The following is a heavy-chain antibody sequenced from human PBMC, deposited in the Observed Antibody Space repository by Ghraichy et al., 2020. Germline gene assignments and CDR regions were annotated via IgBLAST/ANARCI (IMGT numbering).Heavy chain of an antibody. V-gene: IGHV3-23*01. CDR3: AKVGFPGYSGYDSTFGFDY. J-gene: IGHJ4*02. CDR2: ISGSGGST. D-gene: IGHD5-12*01. Sequence: GGSLRLSCAASGFTFSSYAMSWVRQAPGKGLEWVSAISGSGGSTYYADSVKGRFTISRDNSKNTLYLQMNSLRAEDTAVYYCAKVGFPGYSGYDSTFGFDYWGQGTLVTVSS. CDR1: GFTFSSYA.